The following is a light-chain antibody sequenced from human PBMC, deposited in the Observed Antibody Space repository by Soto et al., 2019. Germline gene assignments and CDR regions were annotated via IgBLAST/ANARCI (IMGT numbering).Light chain of an antibody. CDR3: QHRSNWPPSIT. J-gene: IGKJ5*01. CDR2: DAS. CDR1: QFISRSF. Sequence: EVVLAQSPGTLSLSPGERATLSCRASQFISRSFLAWYQQKPGQAPRLLIYDASNRATGIPARFSGSGSGTDFTLNISSLEPEDFAIYYCQHRSNWPPSITFGQGTRLEIK. V-gene: IGKV3-11*01.